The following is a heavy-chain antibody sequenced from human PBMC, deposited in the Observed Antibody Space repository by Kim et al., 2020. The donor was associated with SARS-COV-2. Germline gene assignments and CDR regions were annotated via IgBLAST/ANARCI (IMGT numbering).Heavy chain of an antibody. Sequence: GGSLRLSCAASGFTFSSFAMSWVRQAPGKGLEWVSVLSGSGENTYYADSVKGRFTISRDNSKNTVYLQMNSLRAEDTAVYYCARDCLADYWVQAFLVTVPA. CDR1: GFTFSSFA. J-gene: IGHJ4*02. CDR2: LSGSGENT. D-gene: IGHD3-3*02. CDR3: ARDCLADY. V-gene: IGHV3-23*01.